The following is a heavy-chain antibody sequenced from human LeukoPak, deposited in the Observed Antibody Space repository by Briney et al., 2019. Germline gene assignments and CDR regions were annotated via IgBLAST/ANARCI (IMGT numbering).Heavy chain of an antibody. CDR1: GGTFSSYA. D-gene: IGHD2-21*02. Sequence: SVKVCCKASGGTFSSYAISWVRQAPGQGLEWMGSIIPILGIANYAQKFQGRVTITADKSRSTAYMELSSLRSEDTAVYYCARETYCGGDCYSELWFDLWGQGTLVTVSS. CDR2: IIPILGIA. CDR3: ARETYCGGDCYSELWFDL. V-gene: IGHV1-69*04. J-gene: IGHJ5*02.